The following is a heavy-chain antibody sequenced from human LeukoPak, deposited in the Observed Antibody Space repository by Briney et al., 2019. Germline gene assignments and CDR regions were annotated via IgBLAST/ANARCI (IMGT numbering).Heavy chain of an antibody. D-gene: IGHD3-10*01. CDR3: ARATMRYGSGSYYIWFDY. V-gene: IGHV4-59*12. Sequence: KPSETLSLTCTVSGGSISSYYWSWIRQPPGKGLEWIGNIYYSGSTNYNPSLKSRVTISVDTSKNHFSLKLSSVTAADTAVYYCARATMRYGSGSYYIWFDYWGQGTLVTVSS. CDR1: GGSISSYY. J-gene: IGHJ4*02. CDR2: IYYSGST.